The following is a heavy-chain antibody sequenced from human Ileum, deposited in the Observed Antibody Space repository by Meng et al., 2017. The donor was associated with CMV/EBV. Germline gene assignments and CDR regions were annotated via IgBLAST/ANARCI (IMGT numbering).Heavy chain of an antibody. CDR3: ARIRRLVGELPDV. Sequence: SLKVSCKASGGTFSSYAISWVRQAPGQGLEWRGGIIPSLGITNYAQKFQGRVTITADKSTSSAYMEMSSLRHEDAAVYYCARIRRLVGELPDVWGQGTTVTVSS. D-gene: IGHD3-10*01. CDR1: GGTFSSYA. CDR2: IIPSLGIT. V-gene: IGHV1-69*10. J-gene: IGHJ6*02.